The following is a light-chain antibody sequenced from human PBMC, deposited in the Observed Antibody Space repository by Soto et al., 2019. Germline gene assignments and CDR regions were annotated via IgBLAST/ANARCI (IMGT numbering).Light chain of an antibody. CDR3: HQYSNWPIT. CDR2: SAS. Sequence: EIVLTQSPATQSMSPGDRTTLSCRASHSISTYLAWYQHKPGQAPRLLIYSASVRAAGVPARFSGSGSGTEFTLTISSLQSEDFAVYYCHQYSNWPITFGQGTRLEIK. CDR1: HSISTY. V-gene: IGKV3-15*01. J-gene: IGKJ5*01.